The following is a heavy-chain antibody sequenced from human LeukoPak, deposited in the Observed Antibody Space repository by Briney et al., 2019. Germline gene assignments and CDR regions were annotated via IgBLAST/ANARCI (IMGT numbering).Heavy chain of an antibody. D-gene: IGHD6-13*01. Sequence: SETLSLTCTVSGGSISSNYWSWIRQPPGKALEWIAYINYSGSTNYKSSLKSRVTISVDTSKNQFSLKLSSVTAADTAFYYCARRIAAADSFDIWGQGRMVTVSS. CDR2: INYSGST. CDR3: ARRIAAADSFDI. V-gene: IGHV4-59*01. J-gene: IGHJ3*02. CDR1: GGSISSNY.